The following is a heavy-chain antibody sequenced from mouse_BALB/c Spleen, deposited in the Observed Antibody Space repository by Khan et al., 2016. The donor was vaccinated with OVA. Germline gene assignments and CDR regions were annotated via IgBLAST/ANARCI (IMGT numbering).Heavy chain of an antibody. CDR1: GYTFTNYW. CDR3: ARHDYGVFTY. Sequence: QVQLQQSGPDLVRPGASVKMSCKASGYTFTNYWIHWVKQRPGQGLEWIGMIDPSNGETILNKKFNDKATLNVDKSSNTAYMQLSSLTSEDSAVYSCARHDYGVFTYWGQGTLVTVSA. CDR2: IDPSNGET. D-gene: IGHD2-4*01. V-gene: IGHV1-74*01. J-gene: IGHJ3*01.